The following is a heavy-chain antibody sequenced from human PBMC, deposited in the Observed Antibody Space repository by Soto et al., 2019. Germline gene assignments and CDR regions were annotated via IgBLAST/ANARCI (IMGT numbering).Heavy chain of an antibody. D-gene: IGHD1-26*01. CDR3: ATEVGASTAFDI. CDR1: GFTFSSYS. Sequence: GASVKVSCAASGFTFSSYSMNWVRQAPGKGLEWVSSISSSSSYIYYADPVKGRFTISRDNAKDSLYMQLNSLRADDTAVYYCATEVGASTAFDIWGQGTMVTVSS. V-gene: IGHV3-21*01. J-gene: IGHJ3*02. CDR2: ISSSSSYI.